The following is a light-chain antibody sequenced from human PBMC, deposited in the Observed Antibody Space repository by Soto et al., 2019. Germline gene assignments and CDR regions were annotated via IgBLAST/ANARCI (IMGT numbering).Light chain of an antibody. J-gene: IGLJ1*01. Sequence: QSVLTQPPSVSGAPGQRVTISCTGSSSNIGAGYDVHWYQQLPGTAPKLLIYGNSNRPSGVPDRFSGSKSGTSASLAITGLQAEDEADYYCQSYDSSLSGSYVFGTGTKVPS. V-gene: IGLV1-40*01. CDR3: QSYDSSLSGSYV. CDR1: SSNIGAGYD. CDR2: GNS.